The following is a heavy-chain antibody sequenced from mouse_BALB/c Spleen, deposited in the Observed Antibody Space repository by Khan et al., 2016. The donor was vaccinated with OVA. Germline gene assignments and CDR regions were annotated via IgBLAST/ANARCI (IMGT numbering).Heavy chain of an antibody. CDR1: GYIFTSYW. D-gene: IGHD3-2*02. CDR2: IYPGTDNT. Sequence: QIQLVQSGAELVRPGASVKLSCKTSGYIFTSYWIHWVKQRSGQGLEWIARIYPGTDNTYYTEKVKDRATLTADKSSSTAYMQLSSLKSEDSAVYFCAREEALYYFDYGGQGTTLTVSS. V-gene: IGHV1-76*01. CDR3: AREEALYYFDY. J-gene: IGHJ2*01.